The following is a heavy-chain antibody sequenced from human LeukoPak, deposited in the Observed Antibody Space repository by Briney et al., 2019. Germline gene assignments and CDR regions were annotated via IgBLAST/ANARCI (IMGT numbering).Heavy chain of an antibody. CDR2: ISAYDGET. J-gene: IGHJ5*02. CDR1: GYTFTHYG. V-gene: IGHV1-18*01. Sequence: ASVKVSCKTSGYTFTHYGISRVRQAPGQGLEWMGWISAYDGETNYLQKFQGRVTMTTDTPTSTAYMELRSLRSDDTAVYYCARDKVIASAGTPNWFDPRGQGTPVTVSS. D-gene: IGHD6-13*01. CDR3: ARDKVIASAGTPNWFDP.